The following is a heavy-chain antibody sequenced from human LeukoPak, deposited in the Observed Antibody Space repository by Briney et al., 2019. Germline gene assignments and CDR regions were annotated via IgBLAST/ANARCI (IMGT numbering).Heavy chain of an antibody. J-gene: IGHJ6*02. D-gene: IGHD3-3*01. V-gene: IGHV1-8*01. CDR2: INPKSGTR. CDR1: GYTFRNFD. CDR3: ARARKYDFWSGFRIMDV. Sequence: ASVKVSCKASGYTFRNFDINWVRQAPGQGLEWMGRINPKSGTRGHAQKFQGRITMTRNTSISTAYMELSSLRSEDTAVYYCARARKYDFWSGFRIMDVWGQGTTVTVSS.